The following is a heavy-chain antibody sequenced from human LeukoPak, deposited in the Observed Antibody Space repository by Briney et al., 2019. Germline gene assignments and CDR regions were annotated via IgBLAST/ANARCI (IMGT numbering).Heavy chain of an antibody. CDR3: ARDLTGPATRNWFDP. CDR1: GGSISSYY. CDR2: IYTSGST. V-gene: IGHV4-4*07. J-gene: IGHJ5*02. Sequence: SETLSLTCTVSGGSISSYYWSWIRQPAGKGLEWIGRIYTSGSTNYNPSLKSRVTMSVDTSKNQFSLKLSSVTAADTAVYYCARDLTGPATRNWFDPWGQGTLVTVSS. D-gene: IGHD1-14*01.